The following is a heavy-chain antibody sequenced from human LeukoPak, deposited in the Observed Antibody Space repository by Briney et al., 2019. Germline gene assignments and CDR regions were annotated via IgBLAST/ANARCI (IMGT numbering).Heavy chain of an antibody. CDR2: IRYDGSNK. V-gene: IGHV3-30*02. CDR1: GFTFSSYG. Sequence: GGSLRLSCAASGFTFSSYGMHWVRQAPGKGLEWVAFIRYDGSNKYYADSVKGRFTISRDNSKNTLYLQMNSLRAEDTAVYYCAKDLDGWTKAFDIWGQGTMVTVSS. J-gene: IGHJ3*02. D-gene: IGHD6-19*01. CDR3: AKDLDGWTKAFDI.